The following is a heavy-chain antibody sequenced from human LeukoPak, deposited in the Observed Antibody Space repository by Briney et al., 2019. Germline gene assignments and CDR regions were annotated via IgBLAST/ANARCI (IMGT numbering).Heavy chain of an antibody. CDR3: ARGKEQQLYAFDI. Sequence: PGGSLRLSCAASGFTFSTYGMYWVRQAPGKGLEWVAVIWFDGSYKYYGDSVKGRFTISRDNSKNTLYLQMDSLSAEDTAVYYCARGKEQQLYAFDIWGQGTMVTVSS. CDR2: IWFDGSYK. V-gene: IGHV3-33*01. CDR1: GFTFSTYG. J-gene: IGHJ3*02. D-gene: IGHD6-13*01.